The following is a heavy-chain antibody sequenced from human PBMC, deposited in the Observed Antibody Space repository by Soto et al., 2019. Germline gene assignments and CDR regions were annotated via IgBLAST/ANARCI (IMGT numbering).Heavy chain of an antibody. CDR1: GFTFNNYA. J-gene: IGHJ4*02. Sequence: EVQLLESGGGLVQPGGSLRLSCAASGFTFNNYAMTWVRQAPGKGLEWVSAISGGGDTTSYADSVKGRFTVSRDRSKNTLYLKMSSLRAEDTALYYCAKGRGGSGSLTPRVDFWGQGTLVTVSS. D-gene: IGHD3-10*01. V-gene: IGHV3-23*01. CDR2: ISGGGDTT. CDR3: AKGRGGSGSLTPRVDF.